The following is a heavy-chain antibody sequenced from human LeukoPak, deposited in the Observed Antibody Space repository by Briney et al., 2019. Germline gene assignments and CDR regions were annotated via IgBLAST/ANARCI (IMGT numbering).Heavy chain of an antibody. CDR2: TYYRSKWYE. D-gene: IGHD7-27*01. Sequence: SQTLSLTCAISGDSVSSNTVAWNWIRHSPSIGLEWLGRTYYRSKWYEDYAVFVKSRITINPDTSKKHFSLHLTPVTPEDTAVYYCARELGSFDSWGQGILVIVSS. CDR3: ARELGSFDS. V-gene: IGHV6-1*01. J-gene: IGHJ4*02. CDR1: GDSVSSNTVA.